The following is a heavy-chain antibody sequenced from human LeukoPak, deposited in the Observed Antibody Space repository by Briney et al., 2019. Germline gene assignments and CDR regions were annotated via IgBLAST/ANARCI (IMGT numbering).Heavy chain of an antibody. J-gene: IGHJ4*02. V-gene: IGHV3-7*01. Sequence: PGGSLRLSCAASGFTFGNYWMSWDRQAPGKGPEWVAHINMDGSEKYYVDSVKGRFTISRDNAKNSLYLQMNSLKVEDTAVYYCARDKVTYWGPGTLVTVSS. CDR1: GFTFGNYW. CDR2: INMDGSEK. CDR3: ARDKVTY.